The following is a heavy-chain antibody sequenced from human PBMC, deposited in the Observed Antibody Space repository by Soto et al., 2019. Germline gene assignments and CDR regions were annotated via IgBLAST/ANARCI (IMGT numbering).Heavy chain of an antibody. Sequence: GGSLRLSCAASGFIFSSYWMHWVRQAPGKGLVWVSRLHSDGSTTTYADSVKGRFTISRDNAKNTLYLQMDSLRPDDTAIYFCVKDEGIEAMDVWGQGTTVTVSS. J-gene: IGHJ6*02. V-gene: IGHV3-74*03. CDR3: VKDEGIEAMDV. CDR2: LHSDGSTT. D-gene: IGHD3-3*02. CDR1: GFIFSSYW.